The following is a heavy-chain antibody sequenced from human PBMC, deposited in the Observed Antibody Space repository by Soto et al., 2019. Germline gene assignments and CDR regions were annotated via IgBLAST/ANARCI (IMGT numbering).Heavy chain of an antibody. V-gene: IGHV4-39*01. CDR3: ARHQSIVVVTAARAFDI. D-gene: IGHD2-15*01. CDR2: IYYSWDP. J-gene: IGHJ3*02. CDR1: GGSISSSCHY. Sequence: ETLALTCAVSGGSISSSCHYWLWIRQPPGEVLKGIGTIYYSWDPYYNSSPKSRVTISLHTSKNQSSLKLNSVTAADTSVYYCARHQSIVVVTAARAFDIWGEGTMVTVSS.